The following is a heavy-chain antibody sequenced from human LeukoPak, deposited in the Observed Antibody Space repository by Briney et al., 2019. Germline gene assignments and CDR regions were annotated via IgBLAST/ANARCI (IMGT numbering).Heavy chain of an antibody. CDR2: INHGGSA. Sequence: KTSETLSLTCAVYGGSFSGYYWSWIRQPPEKGLEWIGEINHGGSANYNPSLKSRVTISVDTSKNQFSLKLSSVTAADTAVYYCARSFRRGYCSSTSCYHSPFNWGQGTLVAVSS. D-gene: IGHD2-2*01. J-gene: IGHJ4*02. CDR1: GGSFSGYY. V-gene: IGHV4-34*01. CDR3: ARSFRRGYCSSTSCYHSPFN.